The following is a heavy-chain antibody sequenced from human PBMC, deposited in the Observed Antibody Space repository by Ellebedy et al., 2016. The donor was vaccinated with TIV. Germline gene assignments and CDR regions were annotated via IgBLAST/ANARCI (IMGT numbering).Heavy chain of an antibody. CDR2: IVGDGSDT. D-gene: IGHD4-23*01. Sequence: GESLKISCAASGFSFSGYWMHWVRQAPGKGLLWVSRIVGDGSDTKYAESVKGRFTISRDNAKNTLYLQMNSLRAEDTAIYYCARGRHYGGKLGNAFDIWGPGTMVTVSS. J-gene: IGHJ3*02. CDR1: GFSFSGYW. CDR3: ARGRHYGGKLGNAFDI. V-gene: IGHV3-74*01.